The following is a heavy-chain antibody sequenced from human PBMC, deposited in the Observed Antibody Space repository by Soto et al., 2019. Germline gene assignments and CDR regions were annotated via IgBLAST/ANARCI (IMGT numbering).Heavy chain of an antibody. V-gene: IGHV5-51*01. J-gene: IGHJ4*02. CDR1: GYTFTSYW. Sequence: GESLKISCKGSGYTFTSYWIGWVRQMPGKGLEWMGIIYPGDSDTRYSPSFQGQVTISADKSINTAYLQWASLKASDTAMYYCARARGSTTGVPNYFDYWGQGTLVTVSS. D-gene: IGHD4-17*01. CDR2: IYPGDSDT. CDR3: ARARGSTTGVPNYFDY.